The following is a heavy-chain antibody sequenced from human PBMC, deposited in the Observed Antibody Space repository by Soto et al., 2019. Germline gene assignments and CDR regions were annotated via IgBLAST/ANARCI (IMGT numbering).Heavy chain of an antibody. J-gene: IGHJ4*02. CDR2: IIPIFGTA. Sequence: QVQLVQSGAEVKKPGSSVKVSCKASGGTFSSYAISWVRQAPGQGLEWMGGIIPIFGTANYAQKFEGRVTITADESTSTAYMELSSLRSEDTAVYYCAREVQLWLGRVAYYFDYWGQGTLVTVSS. CDR1: GGTFSSYA. D-gene: IGHD5-18*01. CDR3: AREVQLWLGRVAYYFDY. V-gene: IGHV1-69*01.